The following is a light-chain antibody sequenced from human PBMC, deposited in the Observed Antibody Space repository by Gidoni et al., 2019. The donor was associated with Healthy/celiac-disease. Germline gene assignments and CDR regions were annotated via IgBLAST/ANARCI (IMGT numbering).Light chain of an antibody. CDR2: DAS. Sequence: DIQMTQSPSTRSAAVGDRVTITGRASQSISSWLAWYQQKPGKAPKLLIYDASSLESGVPSRFSGSGSGTEFTLTISSLQPDDFATYYCKQDKSYPYTFGQGTKLEIK. CDR1: QSISSW. J-gene: IGKJ2*01. V-gene: IGKV1-5*01. CDR3: KQDKSYPYT.